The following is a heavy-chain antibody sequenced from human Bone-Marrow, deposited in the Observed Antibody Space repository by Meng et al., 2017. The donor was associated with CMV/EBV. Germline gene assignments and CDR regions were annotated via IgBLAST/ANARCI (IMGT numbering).Heavy chain of an antibody. CDR3: ARDQDSSSWYRGWFDP. D-gene: IGHD6-13*01. J-gene: IGHJ5*02. CDR2: IKQDGSEK. Sequence: GESLKISCAASGFTFSSYSMNWVRQAPGKGLEWVANIKQDGSEKYYVDSVKGRFTISRDNAKNSLYLQMNSLRAEDTAVYYCARDQDSSSWYRGWFDPWGQGTLVTVSS. CDR1: GFTFSSYS. V-gene: IGHV3-7*01.